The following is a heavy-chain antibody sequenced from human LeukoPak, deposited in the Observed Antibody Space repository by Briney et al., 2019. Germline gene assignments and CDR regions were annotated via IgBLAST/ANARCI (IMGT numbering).Heavy chain of an antibody. V-gene: IGHV3-33*01. J-gene: IGHJ3*02. D-gene: IGHD3-10*01. CDR3: ARASLWSGDLRWAPHDAFDI. CDR2: IWYDGINK. CDR1: GFTFSHYG. Sequence: GGSLRLSCAASGFTFSHYGLHWVRQAPGKGLEWVAVIWYDGINKYHADSVKGRFTISRDNSKNTLYLQMNSLRAEDTAVYYCARASLWSGDLRWAPHDAFDIWDQGTLVTVSS.